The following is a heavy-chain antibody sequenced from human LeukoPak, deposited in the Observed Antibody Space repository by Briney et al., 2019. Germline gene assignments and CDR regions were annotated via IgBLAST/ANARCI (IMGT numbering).Heavy chain of an antibody. CDR1: GFTFSNYA. V-gene: IGHV3-23*01. CDR3: ARGYSGYDWVDYFDY. CDR2: VSGSGGST. J-gene: IGHJ4*02. Sequence: GGSLRLSCAASGFTFSNYAMNWVRQAPGKGLESVSTVSGSGGSTYYADSVKGRFTISRDNSKNTLYLQMNSLRAEDTAVYYCARGYSGYDWVDYFDYWGQGTLVTVSS. D-gene: IGHD5-12*01.